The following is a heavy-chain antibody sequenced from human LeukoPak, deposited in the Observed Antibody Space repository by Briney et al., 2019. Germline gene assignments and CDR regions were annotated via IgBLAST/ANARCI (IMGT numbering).Heavy chain of an antibody. CDR2: IYHSGST. CDR3: ARSGYGSGSYSNWFDP. J-gene: IGHJ5*02. D-gene: IGHD3-10*01. V-gene: IGHV4-30-2*01. Sequence: SETLSLTCAVSGGSLSSGGYSWSWTRQPPGKGMEWIGYIYHSGSTYYNPSLKSRVTISVDRSKNQFSLKLSSVTAADTAVYYCARSGYGSGSYSNWFDPWGQGTLVTVSS. CDR1: GGSLSSGGYS.